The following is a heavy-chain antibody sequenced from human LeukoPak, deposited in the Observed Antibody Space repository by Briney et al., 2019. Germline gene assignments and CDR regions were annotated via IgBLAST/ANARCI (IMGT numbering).Heavy chain of an antibody. CDR1: GYTFTSYG. V-gene: IGHV1-18*01. D-gene: IGHD3-10*01. CDR2: ISAYNGNT. CDR3: ARYLGNYYGSGSYYYFDY. J-gene: IGHJ4*02. Sequence: ASVKVSCKASGYTFTSYGISWVRQAPGQGLEWMGWISAYNGNTNYAQKLQGRVTMTTDTSTSTAYMELSSLRSEDTAVYYCARYLGNYYGSGSYYYFDYWGQGTLVTVSS.